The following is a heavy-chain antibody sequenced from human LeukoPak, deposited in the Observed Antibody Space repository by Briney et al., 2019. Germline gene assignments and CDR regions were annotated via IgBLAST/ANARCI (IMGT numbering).Heavy chain of an antibody. Sequence: PGGSLRLSCAASGFTFSGYAMSWVRQAPGKGLEGVSAISGSGGSTYYADSVKGRFTISRDNSKNTLYLQMNSLRAEDTAVYYCAKDPYYYDSSGNDAFDIWGQGTMVTVSS. CDR1: GFTFSGYA. CDR3: AKDPYYYDSSGNDAFDI. V-gene: IGHV3-23*01. CDR2: ISGSGGST. D-gene: IGHD3-22*01. J-gene: IGHJ3*02.